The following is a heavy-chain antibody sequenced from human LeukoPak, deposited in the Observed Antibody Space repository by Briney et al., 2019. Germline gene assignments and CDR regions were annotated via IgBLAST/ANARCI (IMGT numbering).Heavy chain of an antibody. Sequence: GGSLRLPCAASGFTFSSHWMPWVRQAPGKGLEWVSRINSDGSSRSFADSVRGRVTISRDNAKNMLYLQMNSLRAEDTAVYYCARDPTTYYYMDVWGKGTTVTVSS. CDR3: ARDPTTYYYMDV. D-gene: IGHD4-11*01. J-gene: IGHJ6*03. CDR1: GFTFSSHW. CDR2: INSDGSSR. V-gene: IGHV3-74*01.